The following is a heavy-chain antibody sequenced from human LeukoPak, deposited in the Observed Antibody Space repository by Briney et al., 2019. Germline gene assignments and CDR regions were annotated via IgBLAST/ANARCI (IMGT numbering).Heavy chain of an antibody. Sequence: GGSLRLSCAASGFTFRRSAMTWVRQVPGKGLEWVSGLSGSGRGGSTYYAASVKGRFTISRENSKNTLYLQMNSLRAEDTAVYYCAKSLAAAGNYWGQGTLVTVSS. CDR1: GFTFRRSA. J-gene: IGHJ4*02. CDR3: AKSLAAAGNY. CDR2: LSGSGRGGST. D-gene: IGHD6-13*01. V-gene: IGHV3-23*01.